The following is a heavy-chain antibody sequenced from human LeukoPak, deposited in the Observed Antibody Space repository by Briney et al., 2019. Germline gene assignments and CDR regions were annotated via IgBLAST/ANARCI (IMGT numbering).Heavy chain of an antibody. CDR1: GVTLSNYA. CDR3: AKYRGKIVEDQGFDY. J-gene: IGHJ4*02. Sequence: GGSLRLSCVASGVTLSNYAMSWARQAPGKGLEWVSGISSSGSGGNTYYADSVKGRFTISRDSSRNTLFLHMNTLRAEDTAIYYCAKYRGKIVEDQGFDYWGQGTLVTVSS. D-gene: IGHD3-22*01. V-gene: IGHV3-23*01. CDR2: ISSSGSGGNT.